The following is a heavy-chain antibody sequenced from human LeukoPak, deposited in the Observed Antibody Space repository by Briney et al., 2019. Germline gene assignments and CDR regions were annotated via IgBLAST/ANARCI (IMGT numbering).Heavy chain of an antibody. CDR2: ISSSGSTI. Sequence: GGSLRLSCAASGFTFSDYYMSWIRQAPGKGLEWVSYISSSGSTIYYADSVKGRFTISRDNAKNSLYLQMNSLRAEDTAVYYCAKAAARFHYFDYWGQGTLVTVSS. V-gene: IGHV3-11*01. CDR3: AKAAARFHYFDY. J-gene: IGHJ4*02. CDR1: GFTFSDYY. D-gene: IGHD6-6*01.